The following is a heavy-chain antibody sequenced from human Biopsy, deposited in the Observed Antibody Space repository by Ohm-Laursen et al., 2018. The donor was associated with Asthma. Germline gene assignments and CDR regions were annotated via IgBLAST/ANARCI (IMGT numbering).Heavy chain of an antibody. V-gene: IGHV3-53*01. J-gene: IGHJ4*02. D-gene: IGHD6-19*01. CDR1: GCTVSRDH. Sequence: SLRLSCTASGCTVSRDHMFWVRQAPGKGLEWVSVIYSGGTSDTADSVRGRFTISRDFYKNTLYLQMDSLRAEDTAVYYCARGDSSGWSHYYFDYWGQGTLVTVSS. CDR2: IYSGGTS. CDR3: ARGDSSGWSHYYFDY.